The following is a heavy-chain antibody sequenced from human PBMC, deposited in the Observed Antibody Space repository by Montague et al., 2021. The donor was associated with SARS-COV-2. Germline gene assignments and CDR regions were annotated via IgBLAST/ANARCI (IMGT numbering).Heavy chain of an antibody. J-gene: IGHJ4*01. CDR1: RLTFNGYA. CDR3: AREGYRSGSFYIDY. V-gene: IGHV3-30*04. Sequence: SLRLSCAASRLTFNGYAMHWVRQAPGKGLEWLTFISHVESNNRYADSVKGRFTISRDNSKNTLYLQMDSLRPEDTAVYYCAREGYRSGSFYIDYWGQGTLVTVSS. CDR2: ISHVESNN. D-gene: IGHD1-26*01.